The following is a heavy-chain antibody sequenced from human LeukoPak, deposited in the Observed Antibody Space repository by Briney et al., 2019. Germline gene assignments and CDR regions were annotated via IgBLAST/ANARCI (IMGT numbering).Heavy chain of an antibody. J-gene: IGHJ4*02. CDR3: AKGKVREFDY. Sequence: GGSLRLSCAASGFTFSSYAMNWVRQAPGKGLEWVSAISGSGGSTYYADSVKGRFTISRDNSKNTLSLQMNSLRAEDTAVYYCAKGKVREFDYWGQGTLVTVSS. V-gene: IGHV3-23*01. CDR2: ISGSGGST. CDR1: GFTFSSYA.